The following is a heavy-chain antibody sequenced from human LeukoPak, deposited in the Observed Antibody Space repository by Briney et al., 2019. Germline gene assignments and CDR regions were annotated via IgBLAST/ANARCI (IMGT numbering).Heavy chain of an antibody. CDR1: GFTFSSYA. CDR2: ISGSGGST. J-gene: IGHJ4*02. V-gene: IGHV3-23*01. Sequence: GGTLRLSCAASGFTFSSYAMSWVRQAPGKGLEWVSAISGSGGSTYYADSVKGRFTISRDNSKNPLYMQMNSLRAEDTAVYYCAKGAHNYYDILTGYYGWGQGTLVTVSS. CDR3: AKGAHNYYDILTGYYG. D-gene: IGHD3-9*01.